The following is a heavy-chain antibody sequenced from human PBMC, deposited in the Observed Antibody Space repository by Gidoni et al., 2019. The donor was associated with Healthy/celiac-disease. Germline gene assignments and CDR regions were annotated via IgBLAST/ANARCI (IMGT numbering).Heavy chain of an antibody. Sequence: QLQLQESGPGLLKPSETLSLTCTVSGGSISSSSYYWGWIRQPPGKGLEWIGSIYYSGSTYYNPSLKSRVTISVDTSKNQFSLKLSSVTAADTAVYYCARPKWEAYCGGDCYYNWFDPWGQGTLVTVSS. J-gene: IGHJ5*02. CDR3: ARPKWEAYCGGDCYYNWFDP. CDR2: IYYSGST. D-gene: IGHD2-21*02. V-gene: IGHV4-39*07. CDR1: GGSISSSSYY.